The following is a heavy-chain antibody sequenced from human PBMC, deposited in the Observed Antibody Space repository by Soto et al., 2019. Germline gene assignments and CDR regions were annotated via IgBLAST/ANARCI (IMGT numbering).Heavy chain of an antibody. V-gene: IGHV3-23*01. Sequence: GGSLRLSCAASGFTFSNYAMAWVRQAPGKGLEWVSAISGNAASTPYADSVKGRFTISRDNSNNAVYLQMNSLRAEDTAVYYCVKGGRGLLYYYMDVWGKGTTVTVSS. CDR3: VKGGRGLLYYYMDV. J-gene: IGHJ6*03. CDR1: GFTFSNYA. CDR2: ISGNAAST.